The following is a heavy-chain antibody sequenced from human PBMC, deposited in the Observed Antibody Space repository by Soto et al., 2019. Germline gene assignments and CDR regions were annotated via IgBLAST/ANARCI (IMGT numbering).Heavy chain of an antibody. CDR3: ARRYGSASDI. Sequence: SETLSLTCAVSGGSISSSNWWSWVRQPPGKGLEWIGEIYHSGSTYYNPSLKSRVTISVDTSKNQFSLKLSSVTAADTAVYYCARRYGSASDIWGQGTMVTVSS. J-gene: IGHJ3*02. CDR2: IYHSGST. D-gene: IGHD3-10*01. V-gene: IGHV4-4*02. CDR1: GGSISSSNW.